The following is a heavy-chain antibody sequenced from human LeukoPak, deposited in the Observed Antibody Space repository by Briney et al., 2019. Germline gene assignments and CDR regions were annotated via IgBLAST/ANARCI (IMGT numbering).Heavy chain of an antibody. CDR1: GYTFIHYV. CDR2: INPNSGGT. Sequence: ASVKVSCKASGYTFIHYVISWVRQAPGQGLEWMGWINPNSGGTNYAQKFQGRVTMTRDTSISTAYMELSRLRSDDTAVYYCARVEIVATMSFDYWGQGTLVTVSS. CDR3: ARVEIVATMSFDY. V-gene: IGHV1-2*02. D-gene: IGHD5-12*01. J-gene: IGHJ4*02.